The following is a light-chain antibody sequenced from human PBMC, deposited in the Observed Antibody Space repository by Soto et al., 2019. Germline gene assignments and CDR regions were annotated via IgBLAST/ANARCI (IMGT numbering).Light chain of an antibody. V-gene: IGKV3-15*01. Sequence: EIVLTQSPAALSASPGERVILSCKASQSVTFNLAWYQQKPGQAPRLLIHTASTRATGIPARFSGGGSGTEFTLTISSLQSEDFAVYFCQQYANWHPYTFGQGTKVEIK. CDR1: QSVTFN. CDR3: QQYANWHPYT. J-gene: IGKJ2*01. CDR2: TAS.